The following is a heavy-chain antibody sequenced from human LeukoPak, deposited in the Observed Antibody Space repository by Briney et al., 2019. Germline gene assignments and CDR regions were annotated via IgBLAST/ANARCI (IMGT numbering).Heavy chain of an antibody. D-gene: IGHD6-19*01. V-gene: IGHV3-23*01. Sequence: GGSLKLSCAASGFNFSSYAMSSVRQAPGKGLEWVSAISGSGGSTYYADSVKGRFTISRDNSKNTLYLQMNSLRAEDTAVYYCAKWLAVAGTNAFDIWGQGTMVTVSS. CDR3: AKWLAVAGTNAFDI. CDR1: GFNFSSYA. CDR2: ISGSGGST. J-gene: IGHJ3*02.